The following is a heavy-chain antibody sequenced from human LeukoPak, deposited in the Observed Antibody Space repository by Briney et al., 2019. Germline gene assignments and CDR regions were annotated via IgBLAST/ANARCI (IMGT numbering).Heavy chain of an antibody. CDR1: GFTFSNSA. J-gene: IGHJ6*02. CDR2: IVVGSDST. CDR3: TAGIYRGHVYSYYYGMDV. Sequence: SVKVSCKASGFTFSNSAFQWVRQARGQRLEWKGWIVVGSDSTKYAQKFQERVSITRDMSTSTVYMELSSLRSEDTAVYYCTAGIYRGHVYSYYYGMDVWGQGTTVTVFS. D-gene: IGHD5-12*01. V-gene: IGHV1-58*01.